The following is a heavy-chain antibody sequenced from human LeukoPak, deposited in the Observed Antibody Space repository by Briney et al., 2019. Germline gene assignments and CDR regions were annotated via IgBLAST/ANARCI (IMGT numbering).Heavy chain of an antibody. CDR3: AKGARLRVSCDY. CDR2: IYSGGST. D-gene: IGHD3-16*01. J-gene: IGHJ4*02. Sequence: GGSLRLSCAASGFTVSSNYMSWVRQAPGKGLEWVSVIYSGGSTYYADSVKGRFTISRDNSKNTLYLQMNSLRAEDTAVYYCAKGARLRVSCDYWGQGTLVTVSS. V-gene: IGHV3-53*01. CDR1: GFTVSSNY.